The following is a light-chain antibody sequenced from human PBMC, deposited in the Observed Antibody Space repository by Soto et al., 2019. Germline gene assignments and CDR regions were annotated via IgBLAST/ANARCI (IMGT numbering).Light chain of an antibody. V-gene: IGLV2-18*02. CDR2: DVS. J-gene: IGLJ1*01. Sequence: QSVLTQPPSVSGSPGQSVAISCTGTSSDVGGSNGVSWYQQPPGTAPKLIIYDVSNRPSGVPDRFSGSKSGNTASLIISGFKAEDEGDYYCSSYTSSSAYVFEPGTKVTVL. CDR1: SSDVGGSNG. CDR3: SSYTSSSAYV.